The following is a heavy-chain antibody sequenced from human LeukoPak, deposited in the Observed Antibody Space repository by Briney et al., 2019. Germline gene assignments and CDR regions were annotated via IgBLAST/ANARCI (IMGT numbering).Heavy chain of an antibody. V-gene: IGHV1-8*01. Sequence: ASVKVSCKASGHTFTRYDINWVRQATGHGLEWMGRMTPNTYKTGCAQNFQGKVNMTRNLSINTAYMELRTLRYEATAVYYCARGAVESHTLYWGQGTLVTDSS. D-gene: IGHD3-3*01. CDR1: GHTFTRYD. CDR2: MTPNTYKT. CDR3: ARGAVESHTLY. J-gene: IGHJ4*02.